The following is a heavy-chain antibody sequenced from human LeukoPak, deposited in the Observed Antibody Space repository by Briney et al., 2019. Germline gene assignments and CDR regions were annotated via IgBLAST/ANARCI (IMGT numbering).Heavy chain of an antibody. Sequence: SETLSLTCTVSGGSISSGGYYWSWIRQHPGKGLEWIGYIYYSGSTYYNPSLKSRVTIPVDTSKNQFSLKLSSVTAADTAVYYCARDRGPYSGYDSHYFDYWGQGTLVTVSS. J-gene: IGHJ4*02. CDR3: ARDRGPYSGYDSHYFDY. D-gene: IGHD5-12*01. V-gene: IGHV4-31*03. CDR1: GGSISSGGYY. CDR2: IYYSGST.